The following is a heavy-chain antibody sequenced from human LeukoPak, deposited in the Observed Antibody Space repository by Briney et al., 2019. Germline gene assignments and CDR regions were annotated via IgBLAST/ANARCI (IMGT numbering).Heavy chain of an antibody. CDR3: ASLMTSYYHYGMDV. Sequence: ASVKVSCKASGGTFSSYAISWVRQAPGQGLEWMGGIIPIFDTANYAQKFQGRVTITADESTSTAYMELSSLRSEDTAVYYCASLMTSYYHYGMDVWGQGTTVTVSS. CDR2: IIPIFDTA. CDR1: GGTFSSYA. J-gene: IGHJ6*02. V-gene: IGHV1-69*01.